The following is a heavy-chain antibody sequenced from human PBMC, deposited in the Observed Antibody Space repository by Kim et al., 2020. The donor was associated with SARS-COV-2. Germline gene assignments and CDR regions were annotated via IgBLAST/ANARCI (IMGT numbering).Heavy chain of an antibody. J-gene: IGHJ6*02. D-gene: IGHD5-12*01. CDR3: ARADGYKTYYYGMDV. Sequence: GGSLRLSCAASGFTFSSYSMNWVRQAPGKGLEWVSSISSSSSYIYYADSVKGRFTISRDNAKNSLYLQMNSLRAEDTAVYYCARADGYKTYYYGMDVWGQGTTVTVSS. CDR1: GFTFSSYS. V-gene: IGHV3-21*01. CDR2: ISSSSSYI.